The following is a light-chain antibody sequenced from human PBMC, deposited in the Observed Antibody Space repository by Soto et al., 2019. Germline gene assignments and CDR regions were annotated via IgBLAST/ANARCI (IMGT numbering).Light chain of an antibody. CDR1: QSVSSN. CDR3: QPYGSSPPYT. CDR2: RAS. J-gene: IGKJ2*01. Sequence: EIVMTQSPATLSVSPGERATLSCRASQSVSSNLAWYQQKPGQPPRLLIYRASTRATGIPARFSGSGSGTEFTLTISSLQSEDFAVYYCQPYGSSPPYTFGQGTKLEIK. V-gene: IGKV3-15*01.